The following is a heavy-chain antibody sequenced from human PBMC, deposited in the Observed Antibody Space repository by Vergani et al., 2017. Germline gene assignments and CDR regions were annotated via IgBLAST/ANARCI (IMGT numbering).Heavy chain of an antibody. CDR3: ARGRSGCRITSCYKYYFDY. V-gene: IGHV1-8*02. D-gene: IGHD2-2*01. CDR2: MNPNSGNT. J-gene: IGHJ4*02. Sequence: QVQLVQSGAEVKKPGASVKVSCKATGYTFTSYGIKRVRQATGQGLEWMGWMNPNSGNTGYAQKFQGRVTMTRDTSISTAYMELSSLRSEDTAVYYCARGRSGCRITSCYKYYFDYWGPGTLVTVSS. CDR1: GYTFTSYG.